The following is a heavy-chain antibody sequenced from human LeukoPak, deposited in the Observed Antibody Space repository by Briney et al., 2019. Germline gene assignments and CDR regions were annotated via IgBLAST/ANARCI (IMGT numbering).Heavy chain of an antibody. CDR2: NYYSGST. V-gene: IGHV4-59*01. D-gene: IGHD6-19*01. CDR3: ARGKYRSGWYEDY. J-gene: IGHJ4*02. CDR1: GGSIGTYY. Sequence: SETLSLTCTVSGGSIGTYYWSWIRQPSGKGLDWIGYNYYSGSTNYNPSLKSRVTISLDTSKNQFSLKLSSVTAADTAVYYCARGKYRSGWYEDYWGQGTLVTVSS.